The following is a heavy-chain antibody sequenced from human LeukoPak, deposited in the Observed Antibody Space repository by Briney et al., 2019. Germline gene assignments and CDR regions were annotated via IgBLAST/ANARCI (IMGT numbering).Heavy chain of an antibody. Sequence: SETLSLTCTVSGGSISSGSYYWSWIRQPAGKGLEWIGRIYTSGSTNYNPSLKSRVTISVDTSKNQFSLKLSSVTAADTAVYYCAREYYGSGLPWSQGTLVTVSS. J-gene: IGHJ5*02. V-gene: IGHV4-61*02. CDR3: AREYYGSGLP. CDR2: IYTSGST. CDR1: GGSISSGSYY. D-gene: IGHD3-10*01.